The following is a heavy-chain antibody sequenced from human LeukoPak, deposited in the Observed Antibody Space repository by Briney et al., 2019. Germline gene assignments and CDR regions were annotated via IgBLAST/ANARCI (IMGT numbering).Heavy chain of an antibody. CDR1: GGSINSYY. D-gene: IGHD3-10*01. J-gene: IGHJ5*02. CDR3: ARGGYYGSGNDFRFDP. V-gene: IGHV4-59*01. CDR2: IHYTGST. Sequence: PSETLSLTCTVSGGSINSYYWSWIWRPPGKGLECIGYIHYTGSTNYNPSLKSRVTISVDTSKNQFSLKLSSVTAADTAIYYCARGGYYGSGNDFRFDPWGQGTLVTVSS.